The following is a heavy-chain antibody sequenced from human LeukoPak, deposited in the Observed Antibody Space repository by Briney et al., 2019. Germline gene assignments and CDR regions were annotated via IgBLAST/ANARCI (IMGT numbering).Heavy chain of an antibody. Sequence: SETLSLTCTVSGGSVSSGSYYWSWIQQPPGKGLEWIGYIYYSGSTNYNPSLKSRVTISVDTSKNQFSLKLSSVTAADTAVYYCARGDRRDGYNLVYWGQGTLVTVSS. V-gene: IGHV4-61*01. CDR2: IYYSGST. CDR3: ARGDRRDGYNLVY. D-gene: IGHD5-24*01. J-gene: IGHJ4*02. CDR1: GGSVSSGSYY.